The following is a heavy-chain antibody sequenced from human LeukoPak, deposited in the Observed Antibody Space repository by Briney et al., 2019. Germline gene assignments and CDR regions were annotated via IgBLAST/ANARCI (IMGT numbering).Heavy chain of an antibody. CDR3: ARGRSSVRRPYYYYYGMDV. D-gene: IGHD3-10*02. CDR2: IIPIFGTA. V-gene: IGHV1-69*13. Sequence: SVKVSCKASGGTFSSYAISWVRQAPGQGLEWMGGIIPIFGTANYAQKFQGRVTITADESTSTAYMELSSLRSEDTAVYYCARGRSSVRRPYYYYYGMDVWGQGTTVTVFS. CDR1: GGTFSSYA. J-gene: IGHJ6*02.